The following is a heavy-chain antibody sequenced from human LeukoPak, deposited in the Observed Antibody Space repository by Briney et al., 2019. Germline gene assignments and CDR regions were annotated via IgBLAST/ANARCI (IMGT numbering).Heavy chain of an antibody. CDR2: ISYDGSNK. J-gene: IGHJ5*02. CDR1: GFTFSSYA. D-gene: IGHD6-13*01. V-gene: IGHV3-30*04. CDR3: ARDGLSSSWYTGNWFDP. Sequence: GGSLRLSCAASGFTFSSYAMSWVRQAPGKGLEWVAVISYDGSNKYYADSVKGRFTISRDNSKNTLYLQMNSLRAEDTAVYYCARDGLSSSWYTGNWFDPWGQGTLVTVSS.